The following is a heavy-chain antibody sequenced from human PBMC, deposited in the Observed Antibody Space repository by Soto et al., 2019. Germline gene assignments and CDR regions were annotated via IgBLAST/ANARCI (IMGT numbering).Heavy chain of an antibody. J-gene: IGHJ3*02. CDR1: GYTFTGYY. Sequence: ASVKVSCKASGYTFTGYYMHWVRQAPGQGLEWMGWINPNSGGTNYAQKFQGWVTMTRDTSTSTVYMELSSLRSEDTAVYYCARALHSITMVPLDAFDIWGQGTMVTVSS. D-gene: IGHD3-10*01. CDR3: ARALHSITMVPLDAFDI. CDR2: INPNSGGT. V-gene: IGHV1-2*04.